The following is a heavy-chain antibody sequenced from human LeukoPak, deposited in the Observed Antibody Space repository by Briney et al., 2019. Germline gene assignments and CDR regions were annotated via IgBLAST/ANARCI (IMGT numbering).Heavy chain of an antibody. CDR3: AYSGSYGHLGY. CDR2: IYSSVST. J-gene: IGHJ4*02. CDR1: GGSISSNAYY. D-gene: IGHD1-26*01. Sequence: SETLSLTCTVSGGSISSNAYYWAWIRQPPGKGLEWIGSIYSSVSTYYNPSLKSRVTISVDTSKNQFSLRLSSVTAANTALYYCAYSGSYGHLGYWGQGIPVTVAS. V-gene: IGHV4-39*01.